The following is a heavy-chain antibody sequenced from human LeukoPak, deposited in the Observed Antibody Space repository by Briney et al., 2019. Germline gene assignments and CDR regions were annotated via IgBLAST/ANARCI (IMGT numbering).Heavy chain of an antibody. CDR3: ARDIYSVGSWFDP. D-gene: IGHD2-15*01. CDR1: GGSITRANQY. J-gene: IGHJ5*02. CDR2: IYYSGST. Sequence: SETLSLTCTVSGGSITRANQYWSWIRQPPGKGLEWIGYIYYSGSTNYNPSLKSRVTISVDTSKNQFSLKLSSVTAADTAVYYCARDIYSVGSWFDPWGQGTLVTVSS. V-gene: IGHV4-61*01.